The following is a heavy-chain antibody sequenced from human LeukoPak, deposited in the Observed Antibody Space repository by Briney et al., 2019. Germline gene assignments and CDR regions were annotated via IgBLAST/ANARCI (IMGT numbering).Heavy chain of an antibody. Sequence: ASVKVSCTVSGYTLSELSMRWVRQAPGKGLEWMGGFDPEDGETIYAQKFQGRVTMTEDTSTDTAYMELSSLRAEDTAVYYCRTRPLWFGELSRDYWGQGTLVTVSS. CDR3: RTRPLWFGELSRDY. D-gene: IGHD3-10*01. CDR1: GYTLSELS. CDR2: FDPEDGET. V-gene: IGHV1-24*01. J-gene: IGHJ4*02.